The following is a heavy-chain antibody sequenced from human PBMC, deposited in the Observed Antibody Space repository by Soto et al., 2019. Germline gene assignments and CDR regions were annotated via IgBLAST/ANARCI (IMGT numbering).Heavy chain of an antibody. V-gene: IGHV3-74*01. D-gene: IGHD3-16*01. CDR2: ISSYGSDT. CDR1: GFTFCRYW. Sequence: GGSLRLCCAASGFTFCRYWMHWVRQAPGKGLVWVSRISSYGSDTHYADSVKGRFTISRDNAKNTLYLQMNSLRADDTAVYYCASNYAYAEGYYWYGIDVWGQGTTVTVSS. CDR3: ASNYAYAEGYYWYGIDV. J-gene: IGHJ6*02.